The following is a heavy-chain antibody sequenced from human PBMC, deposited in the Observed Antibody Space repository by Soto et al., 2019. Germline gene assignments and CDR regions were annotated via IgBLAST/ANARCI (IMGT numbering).Heavy chain of an antibody. D-gene: IGHD6-6*01. J-gene: IGHJ6*02. CDR2: ISSSSFSI. CDR3: ARNESSNIYGMDV. CDR1: GFTFRSYS. Sequence: PGGSLRLSCAASGFTFRSYSMNWVRQAPGKRLEWVSSISSSSFSINYADSVKGRFSISRDNAQNSLHLQMNNLRAEDTAVYYCARNESSNIYGMDVWGQGTTVTVSS. V-gene: IGHV3-21*01.